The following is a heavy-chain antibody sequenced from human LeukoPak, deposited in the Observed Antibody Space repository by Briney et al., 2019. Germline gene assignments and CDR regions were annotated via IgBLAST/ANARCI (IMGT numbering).Heavy chain of an antibody. CDR1: GFTFSSYT. D-gene: IGHD2-2*01. J-gene: IGHJ6*02. Sequence: PGGSLRLSCAASGFTFSSYTMHWVRQAPGQGLEWVAVISYDGNNKYYADSVKGRFTISRDNSKNTLYLQMNSLRAEDTAVYYCARDALYCSSTSCHLLYYYYGMDVWGQGTTVTVSS. CDR2: ISYDGNNK. CDR3: ARDALYCSSTSCHLLYYYYGMDV. V-gene: IGHV3-30-3*01.